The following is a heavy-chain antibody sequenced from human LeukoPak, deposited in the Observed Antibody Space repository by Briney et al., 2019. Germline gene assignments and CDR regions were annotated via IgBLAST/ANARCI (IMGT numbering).Heavy chain of an antibody. CDR1: GFTFSSYG. CDR2: ISYDGSNK. D-gene: IGHD3-10*01. J-gene: IGHJ6*02. CDR3: AKDSRLGYGSGSYRGYYGMDV. V-gene: IGHV3-30*18. Sequence: GGSLRPSCAASGFTFSSYGMHWVRQAPGKGLEWVAVISYDGSNKYYADSVKGRFTISRDNSKNTLYLQMNSLRAEDTAVYYCAKDSRLGYGSGSYRGYYGMDVWGQGTTVTVSS.